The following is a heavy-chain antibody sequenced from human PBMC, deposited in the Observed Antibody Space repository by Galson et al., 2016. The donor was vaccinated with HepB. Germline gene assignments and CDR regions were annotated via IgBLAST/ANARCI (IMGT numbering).Heavy chain of an antibody. D-gene: IGHD4-17*01. Sequence: SLRLSCAASGFPFKNSIMNWVRQAPGRGLEWISSMSSHALSISYADSVKGRFAISRDDTRNSLYLQMHSLRGEDTALYYCARRYGDYFDYWGQGTLVTVSS. CDR1: GFPFKNSI. CDR3: ARRYGDYFDY. J-gene: IGHJ4*02. V-gene: IGHV3-48*01. CDR2: MSSHALSI.